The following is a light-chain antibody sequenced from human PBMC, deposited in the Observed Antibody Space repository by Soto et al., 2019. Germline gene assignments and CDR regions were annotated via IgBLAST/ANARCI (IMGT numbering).Light chain of an antibody. Sequence: DIQMTQSPSTLSASVGDRVTVTCRASQSISDWLAWYQQKPGKAPKLLIYKASTLESGVPSRFSGSGSGTQFTFTITSLQPEDFATYYCQQYDSYPRTFGQGTQVEIK. CDR3: QQYDSYPRT. CDR2: KAS. J-gene: IGKJ1*01. V-gene: IGKV1-5*03. CDR1: QSISDW.